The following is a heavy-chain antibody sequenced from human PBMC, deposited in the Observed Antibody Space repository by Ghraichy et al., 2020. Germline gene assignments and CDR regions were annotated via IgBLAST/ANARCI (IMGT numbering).Heavy chain of an antibody. CDR1: GGTFSSYA. Sequence: SVKVSCKASGGTFSSYAISWVRQAPGQGLEWMGGIIPIFGTANYAQKFQGRVTITADESTSTAYMELSSLRSEDTAVYYCARVRHRALVGATRDNWFDPWGQGTLVTVSS. CDR3: ARVRHRALVGATRDNWFDP. V-gene: IGHV1-69*13. J-gene: IGHJ5*02. CDR2: IIPIFGTA. D-gene: IGHD1-26*01.